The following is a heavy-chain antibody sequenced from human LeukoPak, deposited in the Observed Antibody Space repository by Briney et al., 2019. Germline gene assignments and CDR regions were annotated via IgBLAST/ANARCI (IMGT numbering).Heavy chain of an antibody. J-gene: IGHJ4*02. CDR1: GGSISSYY. Sequence: PSETLSLTCTVSGGSISSYYWSWIRQPPGKGLEWIGYIYYSGSTNYNPSLKSRVTISVDTSKNQFSLKLSSVTAADTAVYYCARQKGDVYYYDSSGYPFDYWGQGTLVTVSS. D-gene: IGHD3-22*01. CDR2: IYYSGST. V-gene: IGHV4-59*08. CDR3: ARQKGDVYYYDSSGYPFDY.